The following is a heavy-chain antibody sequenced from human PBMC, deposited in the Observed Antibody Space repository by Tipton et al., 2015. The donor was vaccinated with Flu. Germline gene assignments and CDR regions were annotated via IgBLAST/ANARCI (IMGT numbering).Heavy chain of an antibody. Sequence: MQLVQSGAEVKKPGESLKISCKGSEYTFTSYWIGWVRQMPGKGLEWMGIIYPDDSDTRYSPSFQGQVTISADKSISTAYLQWSSLKASDTAMYYCAKLRYSSSSGYSYYAMDVWGQGTTVTVSS. J-gene: IGHJ6*02. V-gene: IGHV5-51*01. CDR3: AKLRYSSSSGYSYYAMDV. CDR2: IYPDDSDT. CDR1: EYTFTSYW. D-gene: IGHD6-6*01.